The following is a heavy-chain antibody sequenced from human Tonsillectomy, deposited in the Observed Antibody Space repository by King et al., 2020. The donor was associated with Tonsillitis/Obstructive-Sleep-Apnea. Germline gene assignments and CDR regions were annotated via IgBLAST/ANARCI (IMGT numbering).Heavy chain of an antibody. J-gene: IGHJ6*02. V-gene: IGHV1-46*01. Sequence: QLVQSGAEVKKPGASVKVSCKASGYTFTSYYMHWVRQAPGQGLEWMGIINPSGGSTSYAQKFQGRVTMTRDTSTSTVYMELSSLRSEDTAVYYCARDNIRFVEWLSLYGMDVWGQGTTVTVSS. CDR2: INPSGGST. CDR3: ARDNIRFVEWLSLYGMDV. CDR1: GYTFTSYY. D-gene: IGHD3-3*01.